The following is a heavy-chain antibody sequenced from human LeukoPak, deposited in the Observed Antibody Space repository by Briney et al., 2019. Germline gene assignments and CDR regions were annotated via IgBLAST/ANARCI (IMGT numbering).Heavy chain of an antibody. D-gene: IGHD2-21*02. Sequence: GGSLRLSCAASGFTFSSYAMSWVRQAPGKGLERVSAISGSGGYIYYEDSVKGRFTISRDNSKNTLYLQMNSLRAEDTAVYYCAKDKTPYCGGDCYLDYWGQGTLVTVSS. CDR2: ISGSGGYI. CDR3: AKDKTPYCGGDCYLDY. J-gene: IGHJ4*02. V-gene: IGHV3-23*01. CDR1: GFTFSSYA.